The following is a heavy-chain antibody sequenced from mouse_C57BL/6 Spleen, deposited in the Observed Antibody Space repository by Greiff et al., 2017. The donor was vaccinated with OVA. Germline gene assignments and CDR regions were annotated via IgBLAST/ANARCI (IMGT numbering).Heavy chain of an antibody. J-gene: IGHJ1*03. CDR1: GYTFTSYD. Sequence: VQLQQSGPELVKPGASVKLSCKASGYTFTSYDINWVKQRPGQGLEWIGWIYPRDGSTKYNEKFKGQATLTVDTSSSTAYMELHSLTSEDSAVYFCARSDYYGSSPILYWYFDVWGTGTTVTVSS. CDR3: ARSDYYGSSPILYWYFDV. D-gene: IGHD1-1*01. CDR2: IYPRDGST. V-gene: IGHV1-85*01.